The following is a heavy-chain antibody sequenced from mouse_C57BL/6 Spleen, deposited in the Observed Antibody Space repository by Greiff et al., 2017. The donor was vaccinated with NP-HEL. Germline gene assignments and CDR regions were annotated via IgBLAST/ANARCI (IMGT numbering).Heavy chain of an antibody. CDR1: GFTFSSYT. CDR2: ISGGGGNT. CDR3: ARPSPGDYYGSSPFAY. V-gene: IGHV5-9*01. J-gene: IGHJ3*01. Sequence: EVQLVESGGGLVKPGGSLKLSCAASGFTFSSYTMSWVRQTPEKRLEWVATISGGGGNTYYPDSVKGRFTISRDNAKNTLYLQMSSLRSEDTALYYCARPSPGDYYGSSPFAYWGQGTLVTVSA. D-gene: IGHD1-1*01.